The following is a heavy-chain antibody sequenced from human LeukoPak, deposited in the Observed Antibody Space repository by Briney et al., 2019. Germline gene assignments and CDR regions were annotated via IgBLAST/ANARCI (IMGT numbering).Heavy chain of an antibody. J-gene: IGHJ4*02. CDR3: AKSLNSWYGGSFDY. CDR1: GFTFSNYG. V-gene: IGHV3-23*01. CDR2: IVGTGGST. Sequence: GGSLRLSCAASGFTFSNYGVSWVRQAPGKGLEWVSGIVGTGGSTYYADSVKGRFTISRDNSKNTLYLQMNSLRAEDTAVYYCAKSLNSWYGGSFDYWGQGTLVTVSS. D-gene: IGHD6-13*01.